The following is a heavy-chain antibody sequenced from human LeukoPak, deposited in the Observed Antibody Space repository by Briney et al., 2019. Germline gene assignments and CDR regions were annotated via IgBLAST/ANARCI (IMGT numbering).Heavy chain of an antibody. CDR2: ISYDGSNK. D-gene: IGHD5-18*01. Sequence: PRGSLRLSCAASGFTFSSYAMHWVRQAPGKGLEWVAVISYDGSNKYYADSVKGRFTISRDNSKNTLYLQMNSLRAEDTAVYYCARVGYSDAFDIWGQGTMVTVSS. J-gene: IGHJ3*02. CDR1: GFTFSSYA. V-gene: IGHV3-30-3*01. CDR3: ARVGYSDAFDI.